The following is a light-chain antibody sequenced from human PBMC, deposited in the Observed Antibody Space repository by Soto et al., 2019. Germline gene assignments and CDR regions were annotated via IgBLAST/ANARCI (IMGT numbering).Light chain of an antibody. CDR2: GNS. J-gene: IGLJ1*01. CDR3: QSYDSSLSGYV. CDR1: SSNIGAGYD. V-gene: IGLV1-40*01. Sequence: QSVLTQPPSVSGAPGQRVTISCTGSSSNIGAGYDVHWYQQLPGTAPKLIIFGNSNRPSGVPDRFSGSKSGTSASLAISGLQAEDEADYYCQSYDSSLSGYVFGTGNKVTVL.